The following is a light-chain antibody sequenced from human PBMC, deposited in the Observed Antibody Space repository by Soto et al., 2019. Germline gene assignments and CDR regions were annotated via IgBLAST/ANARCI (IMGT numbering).Light chain of an antibody. J-gene: IGKJ4*01. CDR1: QSVGSL. Sequence: ETVMTQSPATLSVSPGERATLSCRASQSVGSLLAWYQQKPGQSPRLLIYGSSTRATGIPDRSSGSGSGTEFTLTISSLQSEDFAVYYCQQYNKWPPLTFGGGTKVDIK. CDR2: GSS. CDR3: QQYNKWPPLT. V-gene: IGKV3-15*01.